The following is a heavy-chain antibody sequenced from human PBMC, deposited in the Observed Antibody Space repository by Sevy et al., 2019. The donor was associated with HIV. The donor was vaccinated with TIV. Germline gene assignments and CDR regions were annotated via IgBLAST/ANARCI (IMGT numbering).Heavy chain of an antibody. D-gene: IGHD5-18*01. CDR3: SRDLRLRGYSYGCFDY. V-gene: IGHV1-2*02. Sequence: ASVKVSCKASGYTFTGQYIHWVRQAPGQGLDWMGWINPNSGDTKYAQEFKGRVTMTRDTSISTAYMELSGLKSDDMAVYYCSRDLRLRGYSYGCFDYWGQGTLVTVSS. CDR2: INPNSGDT. J-gene: IGHJ4*02. CDR1: GYTFTGQY.